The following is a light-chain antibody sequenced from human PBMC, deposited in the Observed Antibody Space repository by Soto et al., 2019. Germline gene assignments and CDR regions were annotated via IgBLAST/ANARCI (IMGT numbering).Light chain of an antibody. CDR1: RNDIGAYEF. CDR3: KSYAGNNTYV. V-gene: IGLV2-8*01. J-gene: IGLJ1*01. CDR2: EVV. Sequence: QSVLTQPPSASGSPGQSVTISCTGTRNDIGAYEFVSWYQHHPGKAPKLIIYEVVQRPSGVPDRFSGSKSGNTASLTVSGLQAADEADYYCKSYAGNNTYVFGTGTKV.